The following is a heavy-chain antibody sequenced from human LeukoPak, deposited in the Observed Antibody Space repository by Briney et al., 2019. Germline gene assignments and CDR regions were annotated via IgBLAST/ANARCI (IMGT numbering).Heavy chain of an antibody. J-gene: IGHJ4*02. CDR2: IYYSGST. D-gene: IGHD2-8*01. V-gene: IGHV4-59*12. CDR1: GGSISSYY. Sequence: SETLSLTCTVSGGSISSYYWSWIRQPPGKGLEWIGYIYYSGSTNYNPSLKSRVTISVDTSKNQFSLELTSVTAADTAVYYCARNGDLCLDYWGQGTLVTVSS. CDR3: ARNGDLCLDY.